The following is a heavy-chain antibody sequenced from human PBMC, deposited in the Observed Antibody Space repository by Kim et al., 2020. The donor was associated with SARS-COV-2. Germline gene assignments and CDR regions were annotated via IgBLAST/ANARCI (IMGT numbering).Heavy chain of an antibody. CDR1: GFKFTDAW. J-gene: IGHJ6*02. CDR3: NWNHDMYYGMHV. D-gene: IGHD1-1*01. Sequence: GGSLRLSCAASGFKFTDAWMSWVRQAPGKGLEWVGRIKSKGSSGTTDYAAPVKGRFTISRDDSKNMFYLQMNSLKTEDTAVHYCNWNHDMYYGMHVWGQGTSVTVSS. CDR2: IKSKGSSGTT. V-gene: IGHV3-15*01.